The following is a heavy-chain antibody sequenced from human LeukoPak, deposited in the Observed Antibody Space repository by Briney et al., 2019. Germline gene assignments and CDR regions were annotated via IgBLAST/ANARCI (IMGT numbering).Heavy chain of an antibody. D-gene: IGHD6-19*01. Sequence: SETLSLTCAVYGGSFSGYYWSWIRQPPGKGLEWIGEINHSGSTNYNPSLKSRVTISVDTSKNQFSLKLSSVTAADTAVYYCAREDRIAVAGTDYWGQGTLVTVSS. CDR2: INHSGST. CDR1: GGSFSGYY. CDR3: AREDRIAVAGTDY. V-gene: IGHV4-34*01. J-gene: IGHJ4*02.